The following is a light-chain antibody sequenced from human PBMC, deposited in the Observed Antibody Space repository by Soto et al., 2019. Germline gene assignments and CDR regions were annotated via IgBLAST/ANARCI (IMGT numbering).Light chain of an antibody. J-gene: IGLJ2*01. CDR1: SSDVGGYNY. CDR3: SSYRSSSTFVV. V-gene: IGLV2-14*01. CDR2: EVS. Sequence: QSALTQPASVSGSPGQSITISCTGTSSDVGGYNYVYWYQQHPGKAPKLMIYEVSNRPSGVSNRFSGSKSGNTASLTISGLQAEDKADYYCSSYRSSSTFVVFGGGTKLTVL.